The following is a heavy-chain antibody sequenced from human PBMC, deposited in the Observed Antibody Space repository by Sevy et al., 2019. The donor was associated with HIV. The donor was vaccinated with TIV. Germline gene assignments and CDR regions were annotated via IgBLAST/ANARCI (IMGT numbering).Heavy chain of an antibody. D-gene: IGHD6-19*01. CDR3: AKNLCGSGWYAAFDI. CDR1: GFTFSSYA. V-gene: IGHV3-23*01. Sequence: GGSLRLSCAASGFTFSSYAMSWVRQAPGKGLEWVSSISGSGGSTYYEDSVKGRFTISRDNSKNTLYLQMNSLRAEDTAVYYCAKNLCGSGWYAAFDIWGQGTMVTFSS. CDR2: ISGSGGST. J-gene: IGHJ3*02.